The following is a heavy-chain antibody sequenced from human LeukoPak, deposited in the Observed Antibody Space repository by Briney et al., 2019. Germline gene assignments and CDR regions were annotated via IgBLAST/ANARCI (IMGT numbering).Heavy chain of an antibody. J-gene: IGHJ4*02. D-gene: IGHD1-26*01. CDR2: IYTSGIT. CDR1: GGSISSYF. CDR3: ARETADLGRSLDS. Sequence: SETLSLTCTVSGGSISSYFWSWIRQPAGKGLEWIGRIYTSGITNSNPSLKSRVTMSLDTSKNQFSLNLTSVTAADTAVYFCARETADLGRSLDSWGQGTLVTVSS. V-gene: IGHV4-4*07.